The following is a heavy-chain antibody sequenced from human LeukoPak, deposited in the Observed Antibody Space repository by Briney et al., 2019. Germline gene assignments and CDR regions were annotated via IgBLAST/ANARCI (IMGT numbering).Heavy chain of an antibody. CDR3: ARDLYRIVVVPHYFDY. V-gene: IGHV3-7*01. Sequence: PGGSLRLSCAASGFTFSSYWMSWVRQAPGKGLEWVANIKQDGSEKYYVDSVKGRFTISRDNAKNSLYLQMNSLRAEHTAVYYCARDLYRIVVVPHYFDYWGQGTLVTVSS. CDR1: GFTFSSYW. CDR2: IKQDGSEK. D-gene: IGHD3-22*01. J-gene: IGHJ4*02.